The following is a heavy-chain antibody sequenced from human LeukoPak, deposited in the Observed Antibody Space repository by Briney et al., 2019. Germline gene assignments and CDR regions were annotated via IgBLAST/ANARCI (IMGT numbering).Heavy chain of an antibody. J-gene: IGHJ4*02. CDR1: GLTFSGSW. CDR2: IQQEGSEK. Sequence: GGSLRLSCAASGLTFSGSWMSWVRQAPGKGLEWVANIQQEGSEKYYVDSVKGRFSISRDNAKNSLYLQMSSLRAEDTAVYYCATGWYRLDYWGQGTLVTVSS. CDR3: ATGWYRLDY. D-gene: IGHD6-19*01. V-gene: IGHV3-7*05.